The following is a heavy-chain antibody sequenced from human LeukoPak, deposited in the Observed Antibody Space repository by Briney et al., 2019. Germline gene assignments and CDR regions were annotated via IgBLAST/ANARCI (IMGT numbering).Heavy chain of an antibody. CDR1: GGTFSSYA. Sequence: ASVKVSCKASGGTFSSYAISWVRQAPGQGLEWMGGIIPIFGTANYARTFHGRGTITTDESTRKAYMELSSLRSEDTAVYYCARGVDILTGLNPSDGERWGQGTLVTVSS. V-gene: IGHV1-69*05. CDR2: IIPIFGTA. J-gene: IGHJ4*02. CDR3: ARGVDILTGLNPSDGER. D-gene: IGHD3-9*01.